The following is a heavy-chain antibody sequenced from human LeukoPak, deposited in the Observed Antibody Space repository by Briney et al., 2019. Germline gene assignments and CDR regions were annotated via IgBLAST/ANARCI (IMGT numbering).Heavy chain of an antibody. J-gene: IGHJ4*02. Sequence: GGSPRLSCSASGFIFSSYAMHWVRQAPGKGLEYVSAMSVITGRTFYADSVEGRFTISRDNSGNTLYLQMTSLRPEDTAVYYCVKPARGSGIQYGFDSWGQGTLVTVSS. V-gene: IGHV3-64D*06. CDR2: MSVITGRT. CDR1: GFIFSSYA. CDR3: VKPARGSGIQYGFDS. D-gene: IGHD3-10*01.